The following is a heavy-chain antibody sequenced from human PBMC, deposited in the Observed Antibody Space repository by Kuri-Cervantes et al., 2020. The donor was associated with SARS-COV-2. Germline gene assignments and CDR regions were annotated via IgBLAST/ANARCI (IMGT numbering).Heavy chain of an antibody. D-gene: IGHD3-22*01. J-gene: IGHJ4*02. CDR1: GFTFSTYW. CDR2: INSDGSSR. V-gene: IGHV3-74*01. CDR3: ARDPITMRVLDY. Sequence: GESLKISSAASGFTFSTYWMHWVRQAPGKGLVWVSRINSDGSSRSYADSVKGRFTISRDNAKNTLFLQMNSLRAEDTAVYYCARDPITMRVLDYLGQGTLVTVSS.